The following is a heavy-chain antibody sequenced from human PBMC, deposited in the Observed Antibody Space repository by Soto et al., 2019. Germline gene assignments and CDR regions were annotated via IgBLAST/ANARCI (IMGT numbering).Heavy chain of an antibody. D-gene: IGHD3-22*01. V-gene: IGHV4-30-4*01. J-gene: IGHJ5*02. Sequence: ASETLSLTCTVSGDSISSPHYYWTWVRQPPGKGLEWVGYIYYTGNNFYNPALQSRIAMSVGPSTNQFSLNLASVTAGDTAVYYCAREPKQNYDTSTWNGGLVSWCPGTLVTVFS. CDR2: IYYTGNN. CDR3: AREPKQNYDTSTWNGGLVS. CDR1: GDSISSPHYY.